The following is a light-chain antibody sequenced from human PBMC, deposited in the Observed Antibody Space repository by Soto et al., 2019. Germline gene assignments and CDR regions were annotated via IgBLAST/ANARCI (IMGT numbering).Light chain of an antibody. CDR1: QSVLYSSNNKNY. J-gene: IGKJ1*01. CDR2: WAS. V-gene: IGKV4-1*01. Sequence: DIVMTQSPGSLAVSLGERATINCKSSQSVLYSSNNKNYLAWYQQKPGQPPKLLIFWASSRKSGVPDRFSGSGSGTDFTLTISSLQAEDVAVYYCQQYYSTPRTFGQGTKVEIK. CDR3: QQYYSTPRT.